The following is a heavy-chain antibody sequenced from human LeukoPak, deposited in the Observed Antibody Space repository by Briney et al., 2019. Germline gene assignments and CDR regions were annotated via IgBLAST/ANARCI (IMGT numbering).Heavy chain of an antibody. CDR2: ISSSGNNT. Sequence: GGSLRLSCAASGFTFSDYYMSWIRQAPGKGLEWVSYISSSGNNTYHADSVKGRFTISRDNAKNSLYLQMSSLRAEDTAVYYCARDGGSSWYFDYWGQGTLVTVSS. D-gene: IGHD6-13*01. CDR3: ARDGGSSWYFDY. J-gene: IGHJ4*02. V-gene: IGHV3-11*04. CDR1: GFTFSDYY.